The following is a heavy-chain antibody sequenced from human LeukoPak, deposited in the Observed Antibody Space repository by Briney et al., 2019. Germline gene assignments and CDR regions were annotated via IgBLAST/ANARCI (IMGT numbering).Heavy chain of an antibody. CDR2: INAGNGNT. CDR1: GYTFTSYA. CDR3: ARSSPASFRPYSIGWDINAFDI. V-gene: IGHV1-3*01. D-gene: IGHD6-19*01. J-gene: IGHJ3*02. Sequence: ASVKVSCKASGYTFTSYAMHWVRQAPGQRLEWMGWINAGNGNTKYSRKFQGRVTITRDTSASTAYMELSSLRSEDTAVYYCARSSPASFRPYSIGWDINAFDIWGQGTMVTVSS.